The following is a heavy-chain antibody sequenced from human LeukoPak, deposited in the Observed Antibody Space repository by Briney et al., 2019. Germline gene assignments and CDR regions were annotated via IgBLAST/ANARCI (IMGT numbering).Heavy chain of an antibody. CDR3: ARGSGSYNYYYGMDV. D-gene: IGHD1-26*01. CDR1: GGTFSSYA. V-gene: IGHV1-69*13. J-gene: IGHJ6*02. CDR2: IIPIFGTA. Sequence: SVNVSFKASGGTFSSYAISWVRQAPGQGLEWMGGIIPIFGTANYAQKFQGRVTITADESTSTAYMELSSLRSEDTAVYYCARGSGSYNYYYGMDVWGQGTTVTVSS.